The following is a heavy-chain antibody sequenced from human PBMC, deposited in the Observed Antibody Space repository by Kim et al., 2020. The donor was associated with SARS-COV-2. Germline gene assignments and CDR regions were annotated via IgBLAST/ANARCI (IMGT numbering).Heavy chain of an antibody. Sequence: PSLKSRVTISVDTSKNQFSLKLSSVTAADTAVYYCARSAHLWFGEIMPDYWGQGTLVTVSS. D-gene: IGHD3-10*01. J-gene: IGHJ4*02. CDR3: ARSAHLWFGEIMPDY. V-gene: IGHV4-59*01.